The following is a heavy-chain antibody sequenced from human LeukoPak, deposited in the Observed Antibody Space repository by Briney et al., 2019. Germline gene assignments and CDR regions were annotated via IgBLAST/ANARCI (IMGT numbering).Heavy chain of an antibody. D-gene: IGHD3-22*01. J-gene: IGHJ4*02. CDR1: GYTLTELS. CDR3: AIAYDSSGYPDY. CDR2: FDPEDGET. V-gene: IGHV1-24*01. Sequence: ASVKVSCKASGYTLTELSMHWVRQAPGKGLEWMGGFDPEDGETIYAQKFQGRVTMTEDTSTDTAYMELSSLRSEDTAVYYCAIAYDSSGYPDYWGQGTLVTVSS.